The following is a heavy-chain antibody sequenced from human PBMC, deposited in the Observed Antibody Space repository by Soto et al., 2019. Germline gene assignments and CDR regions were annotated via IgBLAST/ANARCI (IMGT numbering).Heavy chain of an antibody. CDR3: ARDLTGYAMDV. J-gene: IGHJ6*02. CDR2: IDRGSRTI. Sequence: EVQLVESGGGLVLPGGSLSLSCAASAFTFSGHALDWVRQSPGKGLEWVAYIDRGSRTIYYADSVKGRFIISRDNAKNARYLQMNSLRAEDTAVYYWARDLTGYAMDVWGQGTTVTVSS. D-gene: IGHD2-15*01. V-gene: IGHV3-48*03. CDR1: AFTFSGHA.